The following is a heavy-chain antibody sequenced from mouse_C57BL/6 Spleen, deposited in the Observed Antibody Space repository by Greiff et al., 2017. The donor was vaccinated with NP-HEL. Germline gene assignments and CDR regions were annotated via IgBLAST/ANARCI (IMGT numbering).Heavy chain of an antibody. CDR3: ARGITTVVATDWDYAMDY. CDR2: ISSGSSTI. V-gene: IGHV5-17*01. J-gene: IGHJ4*01. CDR1: GFTFSDYG. Sequence: DVKLVESGGGLVKPGGSLKLSCAASGFTFSDYGMHWVRQAPEKGLEWVAYISSGSSTIYYADTVKGRFTISRDNAKNTLFLQMTSLRSEDTAMYYCARGITTVVATDWDYAMDYWGQGTSVTVSS. D-gene: IGHD1-1*01.